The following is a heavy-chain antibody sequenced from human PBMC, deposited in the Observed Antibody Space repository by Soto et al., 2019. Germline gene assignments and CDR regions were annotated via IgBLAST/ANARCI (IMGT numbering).Heavy chain of an antibody. CDR2: IIPIFGTA. D-gene: IGHD6-13*01. CDR3: ARGIPAIDAAGSHYGMDV. V-gene: IGHV1-69*13. CDR1: GGTFSSYA. Sequence: SVKVSCKASGGTFSSYAISWVRQAPGQGLEWMGGIIPIFGTANYAQKFQGRVTITADESTSTAYMELSSLRSEDTAVYYCARGIPAIDAAGSHYGMDVWGQGTTVTVSS. J-gene: IGHJ6*02.